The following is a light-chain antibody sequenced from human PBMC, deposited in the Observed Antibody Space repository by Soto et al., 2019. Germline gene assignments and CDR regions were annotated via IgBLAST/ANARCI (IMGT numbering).Light chain of an antibody. CDR3: QQLNTYSS. CDR2: DAS. J-gene: IGKJ4*01. Sequence: DIQLTQSPSFLSASVGDRVTITCRASQGINTYLAWYQQKPGKATKVLIYDASKLHSGVPSRFSGSGSGTEFTLTISSLQPEDFATYFCQQLNTYSSFGGGTKVEIK. CDR1: QGINTY. V-gene: IGKV1-9*01.